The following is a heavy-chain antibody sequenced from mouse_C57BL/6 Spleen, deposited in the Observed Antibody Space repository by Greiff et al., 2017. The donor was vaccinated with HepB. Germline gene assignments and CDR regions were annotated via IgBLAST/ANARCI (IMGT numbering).Heavy chain of an antibody. CDR1: GYTFTSYT. CDR3: ARDYGRSYLAY. D-gene: IGHD1-1*01. J-gene: IGHJ3*01. V-gene: IGHV1-4*01. CDR2: INPSSGYT. Sequence: VQLQQSGAELARPGASVKMSCKASGYTFTSYTMHWVKQRPGQGLEWIGYINPSSGYTKYNQKFKDKATLTADKSSSTAYMQLISLTSEDSAVYYCARDYGRSYLAYWGQGTLVTVSA.